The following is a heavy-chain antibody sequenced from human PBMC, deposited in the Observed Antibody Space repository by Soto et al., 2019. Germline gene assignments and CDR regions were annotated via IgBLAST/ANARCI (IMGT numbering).Heavy chain of an antibody. J-gene: IGHJ4*02. CDR3: AKDKPGTTSFDY. D-gene: IGHD1-1*01. V-gene: IGHV3-23*01. CDR1: GFTISSNA. CDR2: ISDRGDTT. Sequence: GGSLRLSCAASGFTISSNAMYWVRQAPGKGLEWVSGISDRGDTTHYADSVKGRFTISRDTSKNTLYLQLNTLRADDTAVYYCAKDKPGTTSFDYWGQGTLVTVSS.